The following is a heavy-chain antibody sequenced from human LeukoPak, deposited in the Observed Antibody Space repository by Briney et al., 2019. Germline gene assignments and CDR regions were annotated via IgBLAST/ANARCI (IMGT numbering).Heavy chain of an antibody. J-gene: IGHJ4*02. Sequence: SVKVSCKASGGTFISYAISWVRQAPGQGLEWMGGIIPIFGTANYAQKFQGRVTITADESTSTAYMELSSLRSEDTAVYYCARVVDDRQQLVIDYWGQGTLVTVSS. V-gene: IGHV1-69*13. CDR1: GGTFISYA. CDR3: ARVVDDRQQLVIDY. CDR2: IIPIFGTA. D-gene: IGHD6-13*01.